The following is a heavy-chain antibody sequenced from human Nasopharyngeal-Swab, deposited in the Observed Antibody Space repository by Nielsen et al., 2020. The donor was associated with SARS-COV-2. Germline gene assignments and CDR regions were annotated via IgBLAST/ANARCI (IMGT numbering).Heavy chain of an antibody. Sequence: WVRQAPGQGHEWMGGIIPIFGTANYAQKFQGRVTITADKSTSTAYMELSSLRSEDTAVYYCARDSTYYYDSSGSDGAFDIWGQGTMVTVSS. CDR2: IIPIFGTA. V-gene: IGHV1-69*06. D-gene: IGHD3-22*01. CDR3: ARDSTYYYDSSGSDGAFDI. J-gene: IGHJ3*02.